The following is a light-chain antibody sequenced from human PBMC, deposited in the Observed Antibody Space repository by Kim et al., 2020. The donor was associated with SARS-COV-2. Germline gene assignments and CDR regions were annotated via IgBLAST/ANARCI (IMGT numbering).Light chain of an antibody. Sequence: ATLSLSPGERATLSCRASQSVTSYLAWYQQKPGQAPRLLIYGASRRATGIPARFSGSGSGTDFTLTISSLEPEDFAVYYCQQRGSFGQGTRLEIK. J-gene: IGKJ5*01. CDR2: GAS. CDR3: QQRGS. V-gene: IGKV3-11*01. CDR1: QSVTSY.